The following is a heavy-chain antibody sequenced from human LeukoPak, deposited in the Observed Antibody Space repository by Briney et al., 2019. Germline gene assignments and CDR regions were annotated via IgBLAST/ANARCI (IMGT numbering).Heavy chain of an antibody. D-gene: IGHD6-13*01. CDR2: INPNSGGT. Sequence: ASVTVSFKSSGYTFTGYYMHWVRQAPGQGLEWMGWINPNSGGTNYAQKFQGRVTMTRDTSISTAYMEMSRLRSDDAAVYYCARDQDIAAAGDWGQGALVTVSS. CDR1: GYTFTGYY. V-gene: IGHV1-2*02. J-gene: IGHJ4*02. CDR3: ARDQDIAAAGD.